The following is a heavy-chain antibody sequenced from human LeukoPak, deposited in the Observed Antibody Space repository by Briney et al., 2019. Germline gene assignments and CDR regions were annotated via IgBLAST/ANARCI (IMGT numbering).Heavy chain of an antibody. Sequence: PGGSLRLSCAASGFTFSGYAMSWVRQAPGKGLEWVSAISGSGGSTYYADSVKGRFTISRDNSKNTLYLQMNSLRAEDTALYYCAKGLSSTHNGMDVWGQGTTVTVSS. CDR3: AKGLSSTHNGMDV. CDR1: GFTFSGYA. D-gene: IGHD2-2*01. V-gene: IGHV3-23*01. CDR2: ISGSGGST. J-gene: IGHJ6*02.